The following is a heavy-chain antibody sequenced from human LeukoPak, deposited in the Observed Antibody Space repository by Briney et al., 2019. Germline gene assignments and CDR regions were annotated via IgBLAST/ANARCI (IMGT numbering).Heavy chain of an antibody. V-gene: IGHV1-8*01. Sequence: ASVKVSCKASGYTFTSYDINWVRQATGQGLEWMGWMNPNSGNTGYAQKFQGRVTMTRNTSISTAYMELSSLRSEDTAVYYCARDTAEIVDPYYYYMDVWGKGTTVTISS. CDR1: GYTFTSYD. CDR3: ARDTAEIVDPYYYYMDV. J-gene: IGHJ6*03. D-gene: IGHD3-22*01. CDR2: MNPNSGNT.